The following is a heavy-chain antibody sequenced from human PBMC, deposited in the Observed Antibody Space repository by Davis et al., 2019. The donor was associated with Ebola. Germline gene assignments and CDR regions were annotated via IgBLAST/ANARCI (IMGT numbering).Heavy chain of an antibody. D-gene: IGHD5-24*01. V-gene: IGHV3-23*01. CDR2: ISGSSGGS. J-gene: IGHJ6*02. CDR1: GYTFSTYA. CDR3: ARGGIAVDGTSSHGLDV. Sequence: GSLKISCAASGYTFSTYAMTWVRQAPGKGLEWVSSISGSSGGSYYADSVKGRFAISRDNSKNTLYLQMNSLGAEDTAAYYCARGGIAVDGTSSHGLDVWGQGITVTVSS.